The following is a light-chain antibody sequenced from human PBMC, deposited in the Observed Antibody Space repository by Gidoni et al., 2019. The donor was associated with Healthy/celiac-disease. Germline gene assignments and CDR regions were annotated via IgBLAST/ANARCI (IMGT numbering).Light chain of an antibody. V-gene: IGKV1-33*01. Sequence: DIQMTQSPSSLSASVGDRVTITCQASQDISNYLHWYQQKPGKAPKLLIYDASNLETGVPSRFSGSGSGTDFTVTISSLQPEDIATYYCQQYDKLPMYTFGQGTKLEIK. CDR2: DAS. J-gene: IGKJ2*01. CDR3: QQYDKLPMYT. CDR1: QDISNY.